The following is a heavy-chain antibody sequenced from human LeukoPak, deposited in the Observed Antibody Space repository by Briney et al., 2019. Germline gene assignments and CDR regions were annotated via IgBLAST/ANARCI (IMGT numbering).Heavy chain of an antibody. V-gene: IGHV4-39*01. CDR3: ARLPESYDFWSGYYIPPDY. CDR1: GGSISSSSYY. D-gene: IGHD3-3*01. Sequence: SETLSLTCTVPGGSISSSSYYWGWIRQPPGKGLEWIGSIYYSGSTYYNPSLKSRVTISVDTSKNQFSLKLSSVTAADTAVYYCARLPESYDFWSGYYIPPDYWGQGTLVTVSS. CDR2: IYYSGST. J-gene: IGHJ4*02.